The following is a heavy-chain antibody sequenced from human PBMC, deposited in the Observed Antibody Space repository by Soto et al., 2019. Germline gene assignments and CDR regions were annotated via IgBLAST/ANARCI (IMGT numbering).Heavy chain of an antibody. CDR1: GDTFSSHA. Sequence: GASVKVSCKASGDTFSSHAISWVRQAPGQGLEWMGGIIAMFRTANYAQKFQGRVTITADESTSTAYMELSSLRSEDTAMYYCARRGVLLPAVQTNYYYYSAKYVWGQGTPVTVSS. V-gene: IGHV1-69*13. D-gene: IGHD2-2*01. CDR2: IIAMFRTA. J-gene: IGHJ6*02. CDR3: ARRGVLLPAVQTNYYYYSAKYV.